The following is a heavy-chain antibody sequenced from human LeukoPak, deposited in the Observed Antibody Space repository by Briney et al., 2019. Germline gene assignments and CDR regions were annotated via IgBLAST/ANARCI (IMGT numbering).Heavy chain of an antibody. CDR1: GYSISSSNW. D-gene: IGHD1-14*01. V-gene: IGHV4-28*05. Sequence: SETLSLTCAVSGYSISSSNWWGWIRQPPGKGLEWIGYIYHDGSIYYNPSLRGRLAMSVDTSKNQFSLRLNSVTAVDTAVYFCARKPDSKNWFDPWGQGTLVIVSS. CDR3: ARKPDSKNWFDP. J-gene: IGHJ5*02. CDR2: IYHDGSI.